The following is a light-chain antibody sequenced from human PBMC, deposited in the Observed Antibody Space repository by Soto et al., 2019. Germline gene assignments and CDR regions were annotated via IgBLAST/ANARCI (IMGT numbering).Light chain of an antibody. CDR3: AVWDDSLNGVV. J-gene: IGLJ2*01. V-gene: IGLV1-44*01. CDR2: SND. Sequence: QLVLTQPPSASGTPGQRVTISCSGSSSNVGSNTVNWYQQFPGTAPKLLIHSNDERPSGVPDRFSGSNSGTSASLAISGLQSEDEADYYCAVWDDSLNGVVLGGGTQLTVL. CDR1: SSNVGSNT.